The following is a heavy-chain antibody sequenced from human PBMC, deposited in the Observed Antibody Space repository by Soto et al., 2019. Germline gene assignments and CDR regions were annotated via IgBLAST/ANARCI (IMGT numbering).Heavy chain of an antibody. CDR1: GFTFSDYY. Sequence: PGGSLRLSCAASGFTFSDYYMSCIRQAPGKGLEWVSYISSSGSTIYYADSVKGRFTISRDNAKNSLYLQMNSLGAEDTAVYYCARPQNYYGSGSYYSGYDYWGQGTLVTVS. V-gene: IGHV3-11*01. J-gene: IGHJ4*02. CDR2: ISSSGSTI. CDR3: ARPQNYYGSGSYYSGYDY. D-gene: IGHD3-10*01.